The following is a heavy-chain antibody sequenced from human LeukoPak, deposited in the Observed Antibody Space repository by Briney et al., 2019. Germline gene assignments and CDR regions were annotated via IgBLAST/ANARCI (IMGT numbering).Heavy chain of an antibody. CDR1: GGSISSGGYY. Sequence: PSETLSLTCTVSGGSISSGGYYWSWIRQHPGKGLEWIGYIYYSGSTYYNPSLKSRVTISVDTSKNQFSLKLSSVTAADTAVYYCAGKTETPRSGMDVWGQGTTVTVSS. CDR3: AGKTETPRSGMDV. D-gene: IGHD1-14*01. CDR2: IYYSGST. J-gene: IGHJ6*02. V-gene: IGHV4-31*03.